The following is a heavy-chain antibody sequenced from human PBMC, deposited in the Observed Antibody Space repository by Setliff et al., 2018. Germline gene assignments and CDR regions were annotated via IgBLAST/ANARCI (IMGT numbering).Heavy chain of an antibody. CDR1: GGPIISSF. D-gene: IGHD3-3*01. Sequence: SETLSLTCTVSGGPIISSFWSWIRQPPGKGLEWIGYISQTGTTNYNPSLKSRVTMSVDTTKNQFSLKLTSVTAADTAVYYCARMSGFQYIDVWGKGTTVTVS. V-gene: IGHV4-59*08. J-gene: IGHJ6*03. CDR2: ISQTGTT. CDR3: ARMSGFQYIDV.